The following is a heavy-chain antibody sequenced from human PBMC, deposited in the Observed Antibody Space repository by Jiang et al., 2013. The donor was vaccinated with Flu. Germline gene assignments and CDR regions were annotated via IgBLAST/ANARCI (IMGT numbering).Heavy chain of an antibody. CDR2: ILYSGSP. CDR1: GGSIDTYY. D-gene: IGHD1-26*01. J-gene: IGHJ4*02. V-gene: IGHV4-59*01. CDR3: ARALGPRSFYDS. Sequence: GLVKPSDTLSLTCTVSGGSIDTYYWTWIRQPPGKGLEWIGYILYSGSPNYNPSLQNRVTISVDTSKNQFSLKLNSVTAADTAVYYCARALGPRSFYDSWDQGTLVT.